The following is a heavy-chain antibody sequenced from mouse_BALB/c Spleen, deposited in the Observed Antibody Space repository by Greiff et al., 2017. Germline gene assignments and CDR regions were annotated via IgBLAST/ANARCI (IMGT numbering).Heavy chain of an antibody. CDR1: GFTFSSLG. J-gene: IGHJ1*01. CDR2: ISSGSSTI. D-gene: IGHD2-2*01. Sequence: EVQRVESGGGLVQPGGSRKLSCAASGFTFSSLGMHWVRQAPEKGLEWVAYISSGSSTIYYADTVKGRFTISRDNPKNTLFLQMTSLRSEDTAMYYCARGGYDWYFDVWGAGTTVTVSS. V-gene: IGHV5-17*02. CDR3: ARGGYDWYFDV.